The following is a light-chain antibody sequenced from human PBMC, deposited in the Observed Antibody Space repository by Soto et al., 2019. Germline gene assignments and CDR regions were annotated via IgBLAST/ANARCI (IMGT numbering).Light chain of an antibody. Sequence: EIVLTQSPATLSLSPGERATLSCRASQNVRSYLAWYQQKPGQAPRLLIHDASSRATGIPDRFSGSGSGTDFTLTISSLEPVDSAGYDCQRRINWSPSPFCQGTRLEI. CDR3: QRRINWSPSP. V-gene: IGKV3-11*01. CDR2: DAS. J-gene: IGKJ5*01. CDR1: QNVRSY.